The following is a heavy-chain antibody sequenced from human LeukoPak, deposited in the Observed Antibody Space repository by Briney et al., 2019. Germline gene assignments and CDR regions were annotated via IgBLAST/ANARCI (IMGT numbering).Heavy chain of an antibody. Sequence: GGSLRLSCGASGFTFSSYAMSWVRQAPGKGLEWISAMSGSGGSTYYADSVKDRFTISRDNSKNTLYLQMNSLRAADTAVYYCAKHSGGWHATNFDYWGQGTLVTVSS. CDR3: AKHSGGWHATNFDY. CDR2: MSGSGGST. J-gene: IGHJ4*02. D-gene: IGHD6-19*01. V-gene: IGHV3-23*01. CDR1: GFTFSSYA.